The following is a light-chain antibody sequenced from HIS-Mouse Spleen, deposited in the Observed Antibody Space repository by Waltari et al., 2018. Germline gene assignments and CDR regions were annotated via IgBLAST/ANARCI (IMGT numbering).Light chain of an antibody. J-gene: IGLJ3*02. CDR1: RSAVGGYNY. Sequence: QSALTQPASVSGSPGQSITISCTGTRSAVGGYNYVSWHQQHPGKAPKLMIYDVSNRPSGVSNRFSGSKSGNTASLTISGLQAEDEADYYCSSYTSSSTWVFGGGTKLTVL. CDR3: SSYTSSSTWV. CDR2: DVS. V-gene: IGLV2-14*03.